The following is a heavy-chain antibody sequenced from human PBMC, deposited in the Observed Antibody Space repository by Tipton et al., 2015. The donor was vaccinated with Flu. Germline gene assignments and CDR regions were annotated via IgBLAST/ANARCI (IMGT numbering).Heavy chain of an antibody. CDR2: IYYSGST. CDR1: GGSISSSSYY. D-gene: IGHD6-13*01. Sequence: LRLSCTVSGGSISSSSYYWGWIRQPPGKWLEWIGSIYYSGSTYYNPSLKSRVTISVDTSKNQFSLKLSSVTAADTAVYYCARSHRIAAAVEGWFDPWGQGTLVTVSS. CDR3: ARSHRIAAAVEGWFDP. J-gene: IGHJ5*02. V-gene: IGHV4-39*07.